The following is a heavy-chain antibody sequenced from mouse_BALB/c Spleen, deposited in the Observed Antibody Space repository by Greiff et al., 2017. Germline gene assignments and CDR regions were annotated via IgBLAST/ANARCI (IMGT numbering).Heavy chain of an antibody. V-gene: IGHV1-18*01. Sequence: EVQLQQSGPELVKPGASVKISCKTSGYTFTEYTMHWVKQSHGKSLEWIGGINPNNGGTSYNQKFKGKATLTVDKSSSTAYMELRSLTSEDSAVYYCASRVITTVVDWYFDVWGAGTTVTVSS. D-gene: IGHD1-1*01. CDR2: INPNNGGT. J-gene: IGHJ1*01. CDR1: GYTFTEYT. CDR3: ASRVITTVVDWYFDV.